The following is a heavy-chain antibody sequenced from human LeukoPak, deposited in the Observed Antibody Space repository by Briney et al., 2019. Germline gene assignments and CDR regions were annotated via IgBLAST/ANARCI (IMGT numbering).Heavy chain of an antibody. D-gene: IGHD2-2*01. CDR1: GFTFSSYW. J-gene: IGHJ5*02. CDR2: LKQDGSEK. CDR3: ARGPPFCSSTSCSGTTFDP. V-gene: IGHV3-7*01. Sequence: GGSLRLSCAASGFTFSSYWMSWVRQAPGKGLEWVANLKQDGSEKYYVDSVKGRFTISRDNAKNSLYLQMNSLRAEDTAVYYCARGPPFCSSTSCSGTTFDPWGQGTLVTVSS.